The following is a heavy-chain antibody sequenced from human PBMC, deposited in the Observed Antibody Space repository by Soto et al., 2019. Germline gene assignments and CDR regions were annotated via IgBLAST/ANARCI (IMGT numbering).Heavy chain of an antibody. CDR1: GGTFSSHG. CDR2: IIPSFGIS. CDR3: ARRAVYLSSVHYYFDF. D-gene: IGHD6-19*01. Sequence: SVNVSCKASGGTFSSHGIFWMRHAPGQGLEWMGGIIPSFGISNYAQRFQGRVTMTADESTSTAYMELSRLRSDDTAVYYCARRAVYLSSVHYYFDFWGQGTLVTVSS. J-gene: IGHJ4*02. V-gene: IGHV1-69*13.